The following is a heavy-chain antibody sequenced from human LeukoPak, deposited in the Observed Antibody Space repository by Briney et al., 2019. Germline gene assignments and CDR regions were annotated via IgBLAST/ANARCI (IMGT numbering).Heavy chain of an antibody. Sequence: GGSLRLSCAASGFTFSSTWMNWVRQGPGKGLEWVSSISSSSSYIYYADSVKGRFTISRDNAKNSLYLQMNSLRAEDTAVYYCAELGITMIGGVWGKGTTVTISS. V-gene: IGHV3-21*01. D-gene: IGHD3-10*02. J-gene: IGHJ6*04. CDR1: GFTFSSTW. CDR2: ISSSSSYI. CDR3: AELGITMIGGV.